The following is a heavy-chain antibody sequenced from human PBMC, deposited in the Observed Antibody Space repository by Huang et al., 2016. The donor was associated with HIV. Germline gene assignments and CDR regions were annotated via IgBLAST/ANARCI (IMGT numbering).Heavy chain of an antibody. J-gene: IGHJ3*01. CDR2: MNPKSGNV. CDR1: GYTFTNYD. D-gene: IGHD3-10*01. V-gene: IGHV1-8*01. CDR3: ARGFGINYNHEAFDV. Sequence: QIQLAQSGAEVKKPGASVKVSCKAAGYTFTNYDRNWVRQASGQGLEWMGLMNPKSGNVGYTKKFQGRVAILRNSSINTSYLEVTSLTSEGTAVYYCARGFGINYNHEAFDVWGQGTMVTVSS.